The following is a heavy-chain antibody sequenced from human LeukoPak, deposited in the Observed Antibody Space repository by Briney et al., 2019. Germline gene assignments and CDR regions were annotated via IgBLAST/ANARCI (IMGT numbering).Heavy chain of an antibody. V-gene: IGHV3-66*04. J-gene: IGHJ6*02. CDR3: ATLGYCSGGSCYTTYYGMDV. D-gene: IGHD2-15*01. CDR2: IYSGGST. Sequence: GGSLRLSCAASGFTVSSNYMSWVRQAPGKGLEWVSGIYSGGSTYYADSVKGRFTISRDNSKNTLYLQMNSLRAEDTAVYYCATLGYCSGGSCYTTYYGMDVWGQGTTVTVSS. CDR1: GFTVSSNY.